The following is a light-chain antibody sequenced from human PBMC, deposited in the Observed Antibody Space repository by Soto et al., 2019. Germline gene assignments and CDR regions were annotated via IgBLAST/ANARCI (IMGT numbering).Light chain of an antibody. CDR2: SNN. V-gene: IGLV1-44*01. CDR3: AAWDESPNVPV. J-gene: IGLJ2*01. Sequence: QSVLTQPPSASGTPGQRVTISCSGSNSNIGRSTVNWYQQLPGAAPNLLIYSNNELPSGVPDRFSGSKSGTSASLAISGLQSEDEADYYCAAWDESPNVPVFGGGTKLTVL. CDR1: NSNIGRST.